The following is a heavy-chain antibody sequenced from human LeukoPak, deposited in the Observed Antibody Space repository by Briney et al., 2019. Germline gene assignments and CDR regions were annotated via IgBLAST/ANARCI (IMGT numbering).Heavy chain of an antibody. D-gene: IGHD6-19*01. V-gene: IGHV4-4*07. CDR3: ARDRGSGWYGSWFDP. J-gene: IGHJ5*02. Sequence: KPSETLSLTCTVSGGSISSYYWSWIRQPAGKGLEWIGRIYTSGSTNYNPSLKSRVTMSVDTSKNQFSLKLSSVTAADTAVYYCARDRGSGWYGSWFDPWGQGTLVTVSS. CDR2: IYTSGST. CDR1: GGSISSYY.